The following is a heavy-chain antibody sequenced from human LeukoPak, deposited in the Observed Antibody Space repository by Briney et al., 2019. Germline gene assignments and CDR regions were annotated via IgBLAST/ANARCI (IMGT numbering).Heavy chain of an antibody. D-gene: IGHD3-3*01. Sequence: PGGSLRFSCAASGFTFDDYAMHWVRQAPGKGLEWVSGISWNSGSIGYADSVKGRFTISRDNAKNSLYLQMNSLRAEDTALYYCAKDYYDFWSGSTTFDYWGQGTLVTVSS. CDR1: GFTFDDYA. J-gene: IGHJ4*02. CDR3: AKDYYDFWSGSTTFDY. CDR2: ISWNSGSI. V-gene: IGHV3-9*01.